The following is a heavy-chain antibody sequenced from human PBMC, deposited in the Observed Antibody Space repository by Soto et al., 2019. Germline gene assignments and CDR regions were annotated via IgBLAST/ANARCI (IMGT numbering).Heavy chain of an antibody. CDR1: GFTFSSYW. J-gene: IGHJ2*01. V-gene: IGHV3-74*01. CDR2: INSDGSST. Sequence: PGGSLRLSCSASGFTFSSYWMHWVRQAPGKGLVWVSRINSDGSSTSYADSVKGRFTISRDNAKNTLYLQMNSLRAENTAVYYCARGRVKWYFDLWGRGTLVTVSS. CDR3: ARGRVKWYFDL.